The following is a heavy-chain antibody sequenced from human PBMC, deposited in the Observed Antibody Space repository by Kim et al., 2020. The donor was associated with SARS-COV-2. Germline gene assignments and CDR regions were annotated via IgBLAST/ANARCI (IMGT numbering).Heavy chain of an antibody. J-gene: IGHJ4*02. CDR1: GFTFSDYY. D-gene: IGHD5-12*01. CDR3: ARFMGGYGGPFDY. V-gene: IGHV3-11*06. Sequence: GGSLRLFCAASGFTFSDYYMSWIRQAPGKGLEWVSYISSSSSYTNYADSVKGRFTISRDNAKNSLYLQMNSLRAEDTAVYYCARFMGGYGGPFDYWGQGTLVTVSA. CDR2: ISSSSSYT.